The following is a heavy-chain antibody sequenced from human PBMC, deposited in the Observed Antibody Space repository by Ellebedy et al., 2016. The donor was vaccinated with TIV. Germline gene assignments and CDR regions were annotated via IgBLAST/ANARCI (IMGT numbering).Heavy chain of an antibody. Sequence: GGSLRLSCAASGFTFSSYSMNWVRQAPGKGLEWVSYISSSSSTIYYADSVKGRFTISRDNAKNSLYLQMNSLRDEDTAVYYCARVEGYCSGGSCYSAHLFDYWGQGTLVTVSS. J-gene: IGHJ4*02. CDR2: ISSSSSTI. CDR1: GFTFSSYS. D-gene: IGHD2-15*01. V-gene: IGHV3-48*02. CDR3: ARVEGYCSGGSCYSAHLFDY.